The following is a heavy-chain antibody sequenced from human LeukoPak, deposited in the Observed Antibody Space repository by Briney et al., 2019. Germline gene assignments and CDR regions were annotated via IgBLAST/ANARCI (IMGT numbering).Heavy chain of an antibody. CDR3: ARDSTISRTGGFDP. V-gene: IGHV1-69*04. J-gene: IGHJ5*02. D-gene: IGHD3-3*01. CDR2: IIPILGIA. Sequence: SVKVSCKAPGGTFSSYAISWVRQAPGQGPEWMGRIIPILGIANYAQKFQGRVTITADKSTSTAYMELSSLRSEDTAVYYCARDSTISRTGGFDPWGQGTLVTVSS. CDR1: GGTFSSYA.